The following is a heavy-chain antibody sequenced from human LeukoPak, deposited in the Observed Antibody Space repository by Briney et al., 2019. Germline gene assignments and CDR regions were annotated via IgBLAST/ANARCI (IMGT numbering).Heavy chain of an antibody. D-gene: IGHD3-9*01. Sequence: SETLSLTCSVSGVSIFSYYWNWILQPPGKGLEWIGYVHYSGSTNYNPSLKSRVTISVDTSKSQFSLKLSSATAADTAVYFFPADDGIRYFDYWGQGTLLIVSS. CDR1: GVSIFSYY. J-gene: IGHJ4*02. CDR3: PADDGIRYFDY. V-gene: IGHV4-59*08. CDR2: VHYSGST.